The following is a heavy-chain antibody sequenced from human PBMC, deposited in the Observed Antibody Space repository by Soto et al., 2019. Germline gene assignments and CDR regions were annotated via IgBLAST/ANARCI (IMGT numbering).Heavy chain of an antibody. CDR2: IYYSGST. D-gene: IGHD3-3*01. J-gene: IGHJ5*02. CDR3: ARRSYDFWSGYYPKGFDP. Sequence: NPSETLSLTCTVPGGSISSSSYYWGWIRQPPGKGLEWIGSIYYSGSTYYNPSLKSRVTISVDTSKNQFSLKLSSVTAADTAVYYCARRSYDFWSGYYPKGFDPWGQGTLVNGSS. V-gene: IGHV4-39*01. CDR1: GGSISSSSYY.